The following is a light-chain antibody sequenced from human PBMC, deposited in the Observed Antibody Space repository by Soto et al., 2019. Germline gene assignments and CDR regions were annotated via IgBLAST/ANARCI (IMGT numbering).Light chain of an antibody. V-gene: IGLV2-14*01. CDR1: SSDVGGYTY. Sequence: QSVLTQPASVSGSPGQSITISCAGTSSDVGGYTYVSWYQQHPGKAPKLMIYDVSNRPSGVSNRFSGSKSGNTASLTISGLQAEDEADYSCTSYTSSSTPYVFGGGTKV. J-gene: IGLJ1*01. CDR2: DVS. CDR3: TSYTSSSTPYV.